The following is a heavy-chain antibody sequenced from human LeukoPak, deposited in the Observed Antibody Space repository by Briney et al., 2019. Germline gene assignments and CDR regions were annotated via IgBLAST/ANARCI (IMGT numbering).Heavy chain of an antibody. V-gene: IGHV7-4-1*02. CDR2: INTNTGNP. Sequence: ASVRVSCKASGYTFTSYAMNWVRQAPGQGLEWMGWINTNTGNPTYAQGFTGRFVFSLDTSVSTAYLQISSLKAEDTAVYYCARVVGNTAMAYFDYWGQGTLVTVSS. D-gene: IGHD5-18*01. CDR1: GYTFTSYA. CDR3: ARVVGNTAMAYFDY. J-gene: IGHJ4*02.